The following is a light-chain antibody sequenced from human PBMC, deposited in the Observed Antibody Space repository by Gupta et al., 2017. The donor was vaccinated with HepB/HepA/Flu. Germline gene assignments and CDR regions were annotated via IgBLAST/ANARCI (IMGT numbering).Light chain of an antibody. V-gene: IGKV2-30*01. CDR3: KQHSCWPIT. Sequence: DVLTKSPLSLPVTLGQPSSISCTSSRCRVSTEVNTYFDWFQQGPGQSPRRLIYNVSKRDSGVPDRFSGSGSGTDFTLTISSVEAEDFGVYYCKQHSCWPITFGQGTKMEIK. CDR1: RCRVSTEVNTY. CDR2: NVS. J-gene: IGKJ2*01.